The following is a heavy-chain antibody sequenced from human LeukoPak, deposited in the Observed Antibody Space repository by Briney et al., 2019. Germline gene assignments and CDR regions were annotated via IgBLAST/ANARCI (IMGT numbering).Heavy chain of an antibody. V-gene: IGHV1-69*04. CDR1: GGTFSSYA. CDR2: IIPILGIA. Sequence: SVKVSCKASGGTFSSYAISWVRQAPGQGLEWMGRIIPILGIANYAQRFQGRVTMTRDTSTSTVYMELSSLRSEDTAVYYCARARSWYFDLWGRGTLVTVSS. J-gene: IGHJ2*01. CDR3: ARARSWYFDL.